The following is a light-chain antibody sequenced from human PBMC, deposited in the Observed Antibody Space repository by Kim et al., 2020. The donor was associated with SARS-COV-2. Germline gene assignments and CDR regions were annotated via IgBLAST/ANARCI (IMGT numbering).Light chain of an antibody. CDR3: QQYYSTPPS. V-gene: IGKV4-1*01. CDR1: QTVLYNSNNKNY. J-gene: IGKJ2*03. Sequence: RATLNWQSRQTVLYNSNNKNYVAWYQQKPGQAPKLLIYWASIRESGVPDRFSGSGSETDFTLTISSLQAEDVAVYYCQQYYSTPPSFGQGTKLEI. CDR2: WAS.